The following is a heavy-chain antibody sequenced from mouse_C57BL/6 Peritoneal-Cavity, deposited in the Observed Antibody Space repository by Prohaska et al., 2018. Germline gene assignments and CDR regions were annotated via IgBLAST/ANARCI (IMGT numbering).Heavy chain of an antibody. J-gene: IGHJ2*01. Sequence: EVQLQQSGPELVKPGASVKISCKASGYTFTDYYMNWVKQSHGKSLEWIGDINPNNGGTSYNQKFKGKATLTVDKSSSTAYMELRSLTSEDSAVYYCARRGSRNYFDYWGQGTTLTVSS. CDR1: GYTFTDYY. CDR2: INPNNGGT. V-gene: IGHV1-26*01. CDR3: ARRGSRNYFDY. D-gene: IGHD1-1*02.